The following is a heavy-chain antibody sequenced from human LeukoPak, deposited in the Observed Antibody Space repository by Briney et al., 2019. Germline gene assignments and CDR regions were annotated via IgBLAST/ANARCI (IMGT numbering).Heavy chain of an antibody. J-gene: IGHJ4*02. CDR2: IAYDGNNK. D-gene: IGHD2-2*01. CDR1: GFIFNDYA. Sequence: GGSLRLSCAASGFIFNDYAMHWVRQAPGKGLEWVAVIAYDGNNKYYADSVKGRFAISRDYSKNTMYLQVNSLRAEDTAVYYCARDYSPAAIAGDYYFDYWGQGTLVTVSS. CDR3: ARDYSPAAIAGDYYFDY. V-gene: IGHV3-30*09.